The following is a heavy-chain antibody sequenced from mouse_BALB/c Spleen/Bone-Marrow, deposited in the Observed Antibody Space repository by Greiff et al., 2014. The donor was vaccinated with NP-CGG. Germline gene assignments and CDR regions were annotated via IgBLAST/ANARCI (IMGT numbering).Heavy chain of an antibody. V-gene: IGHV10-1*01. CDR2: ISSKSTNYTT. CDR1: GFTFNIYA. Sequence: EVKVVESGGGLVQPKGSLKLSRAASGFTFNIYAMNWVRQAPRKGLEWVARISSKSTNYTTCYADSVKDRFTISSDDSQSMLYLQMNSLKTEDTAIYYCVRQDYDYPMDYWGQGTSVTVSS. D-gene: IGHD2-4*01. CDR3: VRQDYDYPMDY. J-gene: IGHJ4*01.